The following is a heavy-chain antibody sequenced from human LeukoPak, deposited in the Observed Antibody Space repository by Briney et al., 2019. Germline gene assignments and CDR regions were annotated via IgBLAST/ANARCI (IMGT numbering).Heavy chain of an antibody. D-gene: IGHD6-6*01. CDR3: ARDRLYSSSSEDY. J-gene: IGHJ4*02. Sequence: GGSLRLSCAASGFTVRSTYMSWVRQAPGKGLEWVSVIYSGGSTYYADSVKGRFTISRDNSKNTLYLQMNSLRAEDTAVYYCARDRLYSSSSEDYWGQGTLVTVS. CDR2: IYSGGST. CDR1: GFTVRSTY. V-gene: IGHV3-53*01.